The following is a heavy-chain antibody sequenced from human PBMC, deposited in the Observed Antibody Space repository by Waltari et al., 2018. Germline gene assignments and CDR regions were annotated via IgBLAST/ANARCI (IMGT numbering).Heavy chain of an antibody. CDR1: GGSFRGSD. CDR2: IRGSGGST. J-gene: IGHJ4*02. Sequence: VQLQQRGAGLLKPSETLSLTCAVYGGSFRGSDWRWIRQPPGKGLEWVSAIRGSGGSTYYADSVKGRFTISRDNSKNTLYLQMNSLRAEDTAVYYCAKERPENGDNRDYWGQGTLVTVSS. CDR3: AKERPENGDNRDY. D-gene: IGHD2-8*01. V-gene: IGHV3-23*01.